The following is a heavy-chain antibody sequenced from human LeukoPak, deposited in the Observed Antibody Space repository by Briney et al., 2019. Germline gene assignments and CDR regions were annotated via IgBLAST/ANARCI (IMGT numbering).Heavy chain of an antibody. CDR3: ARAVGYLDY. Sequence: SSETLSLTCTVSGYSINNYYWSWIRQPPGKGLEWIGHMSNSGTTSYNPSLKSRVTISVDTSKNQFSLKLSSVTAADTAVYYCARAVGYLDYWGQGTLVTVSS. V-gene: IGHV4-59*01. CDR1: GYSINNYY. CDR2: MSNSGTT. J-gene: IGHJ4*02.